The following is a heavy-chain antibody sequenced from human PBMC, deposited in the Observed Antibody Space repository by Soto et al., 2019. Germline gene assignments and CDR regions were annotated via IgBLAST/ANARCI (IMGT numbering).Heavy chain of an antibody. CDR2: ISAHNGNT. V-gene: IGHV1-18*01. J-gene: IGHJ3*02. CDR3: ARDGYSSGWYGYPPHDI. D-gene: IGHD6-19*01. CDR1: GYTFTSYG. Sequence: QVQVVQSGAEVKKPGASVKVSCKASGYTFTSYGISWVRQAPGQGLAWMGWISAHNGNTNYAQKLQGRVTMTTDTSTSTAYMVLRSLRSDDTAVYYCARDGYSSGWYGYPPHDIWGQGTMVTVSS.